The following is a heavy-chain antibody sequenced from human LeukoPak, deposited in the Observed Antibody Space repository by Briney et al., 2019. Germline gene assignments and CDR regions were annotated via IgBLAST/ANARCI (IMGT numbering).Heavy chain of an antibody. D-gene: IGHD3-10*01. CDR2: IYTSGST. CDR3: ARARSARLTMVRGVTFDY. CDR1: GGSISSGSYY. J-gene: IGHJ4*02. V-gene: IGHV4-61*02. Sequence: SQTLSLTCTVSGGSISSGSYYWSWIRQPAGKGLEWIGRIYTSGSTNYNPSLKSRVTISVDTSKSQFSLKPSSVTAADTAVYYCARARSARLTMVRGVTFDYWGQGTLVTVSS.